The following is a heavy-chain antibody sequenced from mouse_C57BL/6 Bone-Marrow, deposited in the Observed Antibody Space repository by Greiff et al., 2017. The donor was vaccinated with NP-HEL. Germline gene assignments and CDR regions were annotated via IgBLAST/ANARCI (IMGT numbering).Heavy chain of an antibody. CDR1: GFTFSSYT. CDR3: ARRLRGFAY. D-gene: IGHD1-1*01. Sequence: EVKLVESGGGLVKPGGSLKLSCAASGFTFSSYTMSWVRQTPEKRLEWVATISGGGGNTYYPDSVKGRFTISRDNAKNTLYLQMSSLTSEDTALYYCARRLRGFAYWGQGTLVTVSA. V-gene: IGHV5-9*01. CDR2: ISGGGGNT. J-gene: IGHJ3*01.